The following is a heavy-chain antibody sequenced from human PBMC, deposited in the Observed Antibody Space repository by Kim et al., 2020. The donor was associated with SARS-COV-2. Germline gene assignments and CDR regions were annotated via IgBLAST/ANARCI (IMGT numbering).Heavy chain of an antibody. CDR3: AKAGGTLLTRFHSWWGYGMDV. D-gene: IGHD2-8*02. CDR1: GFTFDDYA. J-gene: IGHJ6*02. Sequence: GGSLRLSCAASGFTFDDYAIHWVRQAPGKGLEWVSGISWNSGTIDYADSVKGRFTISRDNAKNSLYLQMNSLRAEDTALYYCAKAGGTLLTRFHSWWGYGMDVWGQGTTVTVSS. V-gene: IGHV3-9*01. CDR2: ISWNSGTI.